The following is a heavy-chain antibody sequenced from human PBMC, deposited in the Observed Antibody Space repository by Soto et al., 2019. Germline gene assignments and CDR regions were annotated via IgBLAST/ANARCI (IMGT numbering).Heavy chain of an antibody. Sequence: SETRSLACTVSGDCISSSTYYQGWIRPPPGKGLEWIGSIYYSGSTYYNPSLKSRVTISVDTSKNQFSLKLSSVTAADTAVYYCARRGRGILYPQGYDYLGQGNLVTVS. J-gene: IGHJ4*02. D-gene: IGHD2-8*01. CDR1: GDCISSSTYY. CDR3: ARRGRGILYPQGYDY. CDR2: IYYSGST. V-gene: IGHV4-39*01.